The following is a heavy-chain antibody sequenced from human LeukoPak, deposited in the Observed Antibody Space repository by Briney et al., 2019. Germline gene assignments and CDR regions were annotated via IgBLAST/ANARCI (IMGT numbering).Heavy chain of an antibody. J-gene: IGHJ6*02. CDR3: ESKSGSGRYYPASYSYFYYGMDV. V-gene: IGHV1-18*01. Sequence: AAVTLSCKASGYTFTSYGITRVRHAHVPGIEWMGCISGYNGNTNYAQKLQGRVTMTTDRSTSTAYMEMRSLISDDTDVYFSESKSGSGRYYPASYSYFYYGMDVKGQGSTVTVSS. CDR1: GYTFTSYG. D-gene: IGHD3-10*01. CDR2: ISGYNGNT.